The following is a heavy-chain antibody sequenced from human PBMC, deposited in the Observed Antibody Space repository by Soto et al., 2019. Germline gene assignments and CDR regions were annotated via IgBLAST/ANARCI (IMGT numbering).Heavy chain of an antibody. Sequence: SETLSLTCTVSGLSMNSRGYRWNWIRQHPGKALEWIGNIYYSGSPYYNPSLKSRVTISVDTSKNQLSLELNSLTAADTAVYYCARAEAVAGISGYFDYWGQGTLVTVSS. D-gene: IGHD6-19*01. CDR2: IYYSGSP. V-gene: IGHV4-31*03. CDR3: ARAEAVAGISGYFDY. CDR1: GLSMNSRGYR. J-gene: IGHJ4*02.